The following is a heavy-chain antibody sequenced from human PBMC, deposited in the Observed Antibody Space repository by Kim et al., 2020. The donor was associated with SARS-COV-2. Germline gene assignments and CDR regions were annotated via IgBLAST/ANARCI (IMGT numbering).Heavy chain of an antibody. Sequence: SETLSLTCTVSGGSISSSSYYWGWIRQPPGKGLEWIGSIYYSGSTYYNPSLKSRVTISVDTSKNQFSLKLSSVTAADTAVYYCARHNALLGSRYYYGMDVWGQGTTVTVSS. D-gene: IGHD7-27*01. J-gene: IGHJ6*02. V-gene: IGHV4-39*01. CDR2: IYYSGST. CDR1: GGSISSSSYY. CDR3: ARHNALLGSRYYYGMDV.